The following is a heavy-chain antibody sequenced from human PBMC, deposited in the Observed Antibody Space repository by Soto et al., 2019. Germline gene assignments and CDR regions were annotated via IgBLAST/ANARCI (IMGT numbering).Heavy chain of an antibody. D-gene: IGHD3-22*01. V-gene: IGHV3-15*07. Sequence: EVQLVESGGGLVKPGGSLRLSCAGSGFLFSNAWINWVRHVPGKGLEWVGRIKSKALGGTTDFAAPVRGRFAITRDDSRTVAYMQMISLYTEDTGVYYCTTDSYSTMIEVRFDYWGHGTLVTVSS. CDR1: GFLFSNAW. J-gene: IGHJ4*01. CDR2: IKSKALGGTT. CDR3: TTDSYSTMIEVRFDY.